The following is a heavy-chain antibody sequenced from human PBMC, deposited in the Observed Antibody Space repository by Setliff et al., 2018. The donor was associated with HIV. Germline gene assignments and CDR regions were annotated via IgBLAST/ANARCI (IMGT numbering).Heavy chain of an antibody. CDR3: ARHRVGVTPSSEYHFDF. V-gene: IGHV5-51*01. CDR1: GYSFDSYW. J-gene: IGHJ4*02. CDR2: VYPLDSDT. Sequence: GESLKISCTASGYSFDSYWIGWVRQVPGKGLEWLGIVYPLDSDTKYSPPLRGPFTISADKSTNTAFLQWSSLRASDSAIDYCARHRVGVTPSSEYHFDFWGQGTQVTVSS. D-gene: IGHD1-26*01.